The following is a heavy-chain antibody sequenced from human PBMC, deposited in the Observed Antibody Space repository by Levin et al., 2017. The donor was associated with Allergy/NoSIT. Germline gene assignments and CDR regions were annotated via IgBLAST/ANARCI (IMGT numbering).Heavy chain of an antibody. CDR3: AKERGVIAGDHAIDY. J-gene: IGHJ4*02. V-gene: IGHV3-30*18. Sequence: GESLKISCAASGFPFSTYGMHWVRQAPGKGLEWVAVISKDGSRKFYPDPVEGRFTISRDNSKNTLYMQMNSLRAEDTAVYYCAKERGVIAGDHAIDYWGQGTPVTVSS. D-gene: IGHD4-17*01. CDR2: ISKDGSRK. CDR1: GFPFSTYG.